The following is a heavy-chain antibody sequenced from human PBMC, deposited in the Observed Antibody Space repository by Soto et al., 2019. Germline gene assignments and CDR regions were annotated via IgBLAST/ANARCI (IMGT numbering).Heavy chain of an antibody. CDR1: GYTFTGYY. Sequence: ASVKVSCKASGYTFTGYYMHWVRQAPGQGLEWMGWINPNSGGTNYAQKFQGWVTMTRDTSTSTAYMELSRLRSDDTAVYYCARGSPGSANYYYGMDVWGQGTTVTVSS. J-gene: IGHJ6*02. CDR2: INPNSGGT. D-gene: IGHD3-10*01. CDR3: ARGSPGSANYYYGMDV. V-gene: IGHV1-2*04.